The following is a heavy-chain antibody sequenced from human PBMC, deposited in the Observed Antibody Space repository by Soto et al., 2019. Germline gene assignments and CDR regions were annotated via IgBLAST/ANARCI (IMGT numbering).Heavy chain of an antibody. Sequence: QVQLVQSGAEVRKPGASVTISCKTSGYTFAIHYIHWVRQAPGQGLEWMGMINPNDVSTSYVQKFQGRVTMIRDTSTRTVFLNMSRLTSDDTAVFFCAREDGGGGRRHDFWGQGTLITVSS. CDR1: GYTFAIHY. D-gene: IGHD2-15*01. CDR2: INPNDVST. J-gene: IGHJ4*02. V-gene: IGHV1-46*01. CDR3: AREDGGGGRRHDF.